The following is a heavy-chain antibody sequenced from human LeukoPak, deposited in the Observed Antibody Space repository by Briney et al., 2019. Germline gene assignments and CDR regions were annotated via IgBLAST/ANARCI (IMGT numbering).Heavy chain of an antibody. V-gene: IGHV1-69*05. Sequence: SVKVSCKASGGTFSSYAISWVRRAPGQGLEWMGRIIPIFGTANYAQKLQGRVTMTTDTSTSTAYMELRSLRSDDTAVYYCARDSYGYSYDYPPLESYYFDYWGQGTLVTVSS. D-gene: IGHD5-18*01. J-gene: IGHJ4*02. CDR3: ARDSYGYSYDYPPLESYYFDY. CDR2: IIPIFGTA. CDR1: GGTFSSYA.